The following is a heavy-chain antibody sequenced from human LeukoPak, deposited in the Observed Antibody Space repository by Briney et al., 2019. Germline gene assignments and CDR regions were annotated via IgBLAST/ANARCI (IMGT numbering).Heavy chain of an antibody. CDR2: IHSGGST. CDR3: ARETEYYGSGSYYIGY. J-gene: IGHJ4*02. Sequence: GGSLRLSCAASGFTVSSNYMSWVRQAPGKGLEWVSVIHSGGSTYYADSVKGRFTISRDDAKNTLYLQMNSLRAEDTAVYYCARETEYYGSGSYYIGYWGQGTLVTVSS. D-gene: IGHD3-10*01. CDR1: GFTVSSNY. V-gene: IGHV3-53*01.